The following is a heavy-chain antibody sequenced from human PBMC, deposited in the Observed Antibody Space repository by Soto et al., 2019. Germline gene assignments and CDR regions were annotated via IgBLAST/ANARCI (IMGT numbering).Heavy chain of an antibody. D-gene: IGHD2-15*01. Sequence: ASVKVSCKASGYTFTSYYMHWVRQAPGQGLAWMGIINPSGGSTSYAQKFQGRVTMTRDTSTSTVYMELSSLRSEDAAVYYCARDPLGYCSGGSCYSGGVWFDPWGQGTLVTVSS. V-gene: IGHV1-46*01. CDR3: ARDPLGYCSGGSCYSGGVWFDP. CDR2: INPSGGST. J-gene: IGHJ5*02. CDR1: GYTFTSYY.